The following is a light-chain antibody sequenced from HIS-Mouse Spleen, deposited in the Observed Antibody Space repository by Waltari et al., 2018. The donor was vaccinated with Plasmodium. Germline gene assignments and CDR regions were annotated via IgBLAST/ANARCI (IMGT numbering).Light chain of an antibody. CDR2: QDS. V-gene: IGLV3-1*01. J-gene: IGLJ2*01. Sequence: SYELTQPPSVSVSPGQTASITCSGDKLGDKYACWYQQKPGQTPVPVIYQDSNRPSGNPEQFFGSTSRTTATLTISATQAMDETDDYCPAWDIGTVVFGGGTKLTVL. CDR3: PAWDIGTVV. CDR1: KLGDKY.